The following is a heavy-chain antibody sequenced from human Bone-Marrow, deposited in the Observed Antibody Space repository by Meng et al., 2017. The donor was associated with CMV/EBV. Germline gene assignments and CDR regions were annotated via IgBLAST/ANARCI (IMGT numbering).Heavy chain of an antibody. CDR2: ISYDGSNK. J-gene: IGHJ3*02. V-gene: IGHV3-30-3*01. Sequence: GESLKISCAASGFTFSSYAMHWVRQAPGKGLEWVAVISYDGSNKYYADSVKGRFTISRDNSKNTLYLQMNSLRAEDTAVYYCARGVDDFWSSGDAFDIWGQGTMVTVSS. CDR1: GFTFSSYA. D-gene: IGHD3-3*01. CDR3: ARGVDDFWSSGDAFDI.